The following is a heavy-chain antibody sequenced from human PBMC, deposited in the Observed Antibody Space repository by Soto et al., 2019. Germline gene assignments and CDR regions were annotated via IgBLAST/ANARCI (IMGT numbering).Heavy chain of an antibody. CDR3: ARVLEFRDGYISHFDF. CDR2: IIPIFGTP. CDR1: GGTFRNYP. J-gene: IGHJ4*02. D-gene: IGHD1-1*01. Sequence: QVQLVQSGAEVKKPGSSVKISCKASGGTFRNYPFSWVRQAPGQGLEWMGGIIPIFGTPNYAQKFQGRVTITADESTTTVYMELSSLRSDDTAVYYCARVLEFRDGYISHFDFWGQGTLVNVSS. V-gene: IGHV1-69*01.